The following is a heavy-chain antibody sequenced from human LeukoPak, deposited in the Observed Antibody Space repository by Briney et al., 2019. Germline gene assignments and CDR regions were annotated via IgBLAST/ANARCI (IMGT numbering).Heavy chain of an antibody. CDR3: AKNAHYQGYSYGGIDY. CDR2: ISYDGSDK. J-gene: IGHJ4*02. V-gene: IGHV3-30*18. Sequence: PGGSLRLSCAASGFTFSSYGMHWVRQAPGKGLEWVAVISYDGSDKYSADSVKGRFTISRDNSKNTLYLQMNSLRAEDTAVYYCAKNAHYQGYSYGGIDYWGQGTLDTVSS. D-gene: IGHD5-18*01. CDR1: GFTFSSYG.